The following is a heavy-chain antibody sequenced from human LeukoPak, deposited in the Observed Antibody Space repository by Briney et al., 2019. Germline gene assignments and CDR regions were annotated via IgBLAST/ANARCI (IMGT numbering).Heavy chain of an antibody. Sequence: ASVKVSCKAPGYTFTTYEISWVRQAPGQGLEWLGWISAYTGKTNYAQNFQGRVTLTTDTPTTTAYMELRSLNSDDTAVYYCARGRSKNYSLTWGSNYWGQGTLVTVSS. D-gene: IGHD2-15*01. CDR1: GYTFTTYE. V-gene: IGHV1-18*01. J-gene: IGHJ4*02. CDR2: ISAYTGKT. CDR3: ARGRSKNYSLTWGSNY.